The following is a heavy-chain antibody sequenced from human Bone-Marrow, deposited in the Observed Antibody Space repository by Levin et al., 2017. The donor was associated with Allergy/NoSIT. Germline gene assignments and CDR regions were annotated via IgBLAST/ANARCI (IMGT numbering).Heavy chain of an antibody. J-gene: IGHJ6*02. Sequence: GGSLRLSCAASGFTFSSYEMNWVRQAPGKGLEWVSYISSSGSTIYYADSVKGRFTISRDNAKNSLYLQMNSLRAEDTAVYYCARDIGSDIVVVPAASRSGPRYYYGMDVWGQGTTVTVSS. CDR1: GFTFSSYE. CDR2: ISSSGSTI. CDR3: ARDIGSDIVVVPAASRSGPRYYYGMDV. V-gene: IGHV3-48*03. D-gene: IGHD2-2*01.